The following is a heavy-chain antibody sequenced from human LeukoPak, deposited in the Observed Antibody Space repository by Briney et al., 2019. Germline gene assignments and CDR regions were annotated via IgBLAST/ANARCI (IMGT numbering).Heavy chain of an antibody. V-gene: IGHV3-23*01. CDR1: GFTFSSYA. CDR3: AKDRLVVPAAATYFDY. J-gene: IGHJ4*02. D-gene: IGHD2-2*01. Sequence: PGASLRLSCAASGFTFSSYAMSWVRQAPGKGLEWVSAISGSGGSTYYADSVKGRFTISRDNSKNTLYLQMNSLRAEDTAVYYCAKDRLVVPAAATYFDYWGQGTLVTVSS. CDR2: ISGSGGST.